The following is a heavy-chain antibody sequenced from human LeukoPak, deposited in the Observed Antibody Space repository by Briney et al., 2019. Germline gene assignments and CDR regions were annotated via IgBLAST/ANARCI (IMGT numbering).Heavy chain of an antibody. V-gene: IGHV3-23*01. J-gene: IGHJ2*01. CDR1: GFTFSSYA. Sequence: GGSLRLSCAASGFTFSSYAMSWVRQAPGKGLEWVSAISGSGGSTYYADSVKGRFTISRDNSKNTLYLQMNSLRAEDTAVYYCAKGRSGRSRSWYFDLWGRGTLVTASS. CDR2: ISGSGGST. CDR3: AKGRSGRSRSWYFDL. D-gene: IGHD6-19*01.